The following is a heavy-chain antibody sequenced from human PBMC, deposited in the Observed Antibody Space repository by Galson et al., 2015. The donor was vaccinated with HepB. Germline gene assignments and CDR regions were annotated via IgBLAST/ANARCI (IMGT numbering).Heavy chain of an antibody. J-gene: IGHJ4*02. CDR1: GFTFSSCA. D-gene: IGHD4-17*01. CDR3: LSHSASFTNYGDYYDY. CDR2: ISGRGDNT. Sequence: SLRLSCAASGFTFSSCAMSWVRQAPGKGLQWVSAISGRGDNTYYADSVKGRFAISRDNSKNTLYLQMNFLRAEDTAVYYCLSHSASFTNYGDYYDYWGQGTLVTVSS. V-gene: IGHV3-23*01.